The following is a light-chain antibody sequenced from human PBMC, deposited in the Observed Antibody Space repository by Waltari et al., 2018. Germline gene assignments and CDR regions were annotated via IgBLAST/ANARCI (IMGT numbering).Light chain of an antibody. CDR3: QQANSFSLS. V-gene: IGKV1-12*01. CDR2: AAS. CDR1: QDISRW. J-gene: IGKJ4*01. Sequence: DIQMTQSPSSVSASVGDRVTITCRASQDISRWLAWYQQKPGKPPKLLIYAASSLQSWVPSRFSGGGSGTHFTLTISSLQPEDFATYYCQQANSFSLSFGGGTKVEI.